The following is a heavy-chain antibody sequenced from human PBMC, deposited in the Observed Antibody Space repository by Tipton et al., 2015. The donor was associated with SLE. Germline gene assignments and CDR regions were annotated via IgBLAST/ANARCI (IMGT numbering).Heavy chain of an antibody. CDR3: ARASPTGEPRAGVHFDY. Sequence: TLSLTCAVYGGSFSGYYWSWIRQPPGKGLEWIGEINHSGSTNYNPSLKSRVTISVDTSKNQFSLKLSSVTAADTAVYYCARASPTGEPRAGVHFDYWGRGTLVTVSS. CDR1: GGSFSGYY. D-gene: IGHD3-10*01. CDR2: INHSGST. J-gene: IGHJ4*02. V-gene: IGHV4-34*01.